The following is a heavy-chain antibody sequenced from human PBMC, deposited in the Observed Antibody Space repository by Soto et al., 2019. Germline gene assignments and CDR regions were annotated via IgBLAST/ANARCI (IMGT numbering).Heavy chain of an antibody. CDR3: ARGVDYDSRGYCFFF. V-gene: IGHV1-69*01. CDR1: GGTFSRYA. D-gene: IGHD3-22*01. Sequence: QVQLVQSGAEVKKPGSSVKVSCKASGGTFSRYALSWVRQAPGQGPEWMGGIVPMLGTANDAQKFQGRVTMTANEPTSTAYMQLGSLRSEDTAVYYCARGVDYDSRGYCFFFWGQGTLVTVSS. CDR2: IVPMLGTA. J-gene: IGHJ4*02.